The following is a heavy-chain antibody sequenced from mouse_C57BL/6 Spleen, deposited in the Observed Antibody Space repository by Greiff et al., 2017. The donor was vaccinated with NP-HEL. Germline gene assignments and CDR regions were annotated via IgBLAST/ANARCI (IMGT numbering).Heavy chain of an antibody. V-gene: IGHV1-7*01. CDR1: GYTFTSYW. CDR2: INPSSGYT. J-gene: IGHJ4*01. D-gene: IGHD1-1*01. Sequence: QVQLKQSGAELAKPGASVKLSCKASGYTFTSYWMHWVKQRPGQGLEWIGYINPSSGYTKYNQKFKDKATLTADKSSSTAYLQLSSLTSEDTAIYYCARGYGSSYDAMDYWGQGTSVTVSS. CDR3: ARGYGSSYDAMDY.